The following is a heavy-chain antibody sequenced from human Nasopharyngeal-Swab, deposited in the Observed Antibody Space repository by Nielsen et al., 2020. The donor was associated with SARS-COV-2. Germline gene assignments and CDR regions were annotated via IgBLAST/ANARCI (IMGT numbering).Heavy chain of an antibody. CDR2: INHSGST. V-gene: IGHV4-34*01. Sequence: GSLRLSCAVYGGSFSGYYWSWIRQPPGKGLEWIGEINHSGSTNYNPSPKSRVTISVDTSKNQFSLKLSSVTAADTAVYYCARHHYAYYYGSGSYFQSRYYYYYYMDVWGKGTTVTVSS. J-gene: IGHJ6*03. D-gene: IGHD3-10*01. CDR1: GGSFSGYY. CDR3: ARHHYAYYYGSGSYFQSRYYYYYYMDV.